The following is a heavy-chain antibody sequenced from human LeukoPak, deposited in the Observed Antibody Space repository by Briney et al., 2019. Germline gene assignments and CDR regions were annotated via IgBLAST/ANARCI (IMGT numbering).Heavy chain of an antibody. Sequence: PGGSLRLSCVASGVTVSSNYMNWVRQAPGKGLEWVSIIYSGGNTYYADSVKGRFTISRDNSKNTLYLQMNGLRAEDTAVYYCARQQDTTNPGYWGQGTLVTVSS. V-gene: IGHV3-66*04. J-gene: IGHJ4*02. D-gene: IGHD5-18*01. CDR2: IYSGGNT. CDR3: ARQQDTTNPGY. CDR1: GVTVSSNY.